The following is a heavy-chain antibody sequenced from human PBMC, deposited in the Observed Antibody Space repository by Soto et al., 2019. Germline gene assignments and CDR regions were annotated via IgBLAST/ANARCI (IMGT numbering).Heavy chain of an antibody. D-gene: IGHD6-19*01. J-gene: IGHJ3*02. CDR1: GFSFSSYS. Sequence: EVQLVESGGDLVQPGQSLILSCAASGFSFSSYSMNWVRQAPGKGLEWISYLSSSKTYIWYADSVKGRFTISRDNAKNSLSLQMNSLRDEDTAVYYCVRDSGWAFDIWGLGTMVTVSS. V-gene: IGHV3-48*02. CDR2: LSSSKTYI. CDR3: VRDSGWAFDI.